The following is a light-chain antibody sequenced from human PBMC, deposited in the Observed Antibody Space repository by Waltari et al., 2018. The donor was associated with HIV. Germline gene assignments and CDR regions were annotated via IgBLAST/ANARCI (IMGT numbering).Light chain of an antibody. CDR2: EVN. Sequence: QSALTQPASVSGSPGQSITISCTGTSSDVGSYNLVSWYQQHPGKAPKLMIYEVNKRSSGVSNRLAGSKSGNTASLTISGLQAEGEADYYCCSYAGRPYVFGTGTKVTVL. J-gene: IGLJ1*01. CDR1: SSDVGSYNL. V-gene: IGLV2-23*02. CDR3: CSYAGRPYV.